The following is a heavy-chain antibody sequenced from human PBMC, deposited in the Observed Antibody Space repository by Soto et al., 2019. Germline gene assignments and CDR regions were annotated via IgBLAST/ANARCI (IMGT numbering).Heavy chain of an antibody. CDR2: FDPEDGET. CDR3: AIDLVAYDFWSGYYRYAVYFDY. CDR1: GYTLTELS. J-gene: IGHJ4*02. Sequence: ASVKVSCKVSGYTLTELSMHWVRQAPGKGLEWMGGFDPEDGETIYAQKFQGRVTMTTDTSTDTAYMELRSLRSDDTAVYYCAIDLVAYDFWSGYYRYAVYFDYWGQGTLVTVSS. D-gene: IGHD3-3*01. V-gene: IGHV1-24*01.